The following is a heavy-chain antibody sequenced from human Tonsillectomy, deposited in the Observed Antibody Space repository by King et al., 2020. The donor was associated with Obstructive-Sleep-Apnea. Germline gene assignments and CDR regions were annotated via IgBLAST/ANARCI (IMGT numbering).Heavy chain of an antibody. CDR1: GFTFSHYA. V-gene: IGHV3-30-3*01. CDR3: ARGRLVGAIDY. CDR2: ISYDGGNK. D-gene: IGHD1-26*01. Sequence: VQLVESGGGVVQPGRSLRLSCAASGFTFSHYAVHWVRQAPGKGLDWVAVISYDGGNKYYADSVKGRFTISRDISKSTLFLQMNSLRAEDTAVYYCARGRLVGAIDYWGQGTLVTVSS. J-gene: IGHJ4*02.